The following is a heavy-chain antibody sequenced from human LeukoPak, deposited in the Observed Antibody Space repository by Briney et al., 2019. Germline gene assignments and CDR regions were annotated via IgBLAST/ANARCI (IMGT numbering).Heavy chain of an antibody. CDR2: IYYSGST. V-gene: IGHV4-39*07. J-gene: IGHJ4*02. Sequence: SETLSLTCTVSGGSISSSSYYWGWIRQPPEKGLEWIGSIYYSGSTYYNPSLKSRVTISVDTSKNQFSLKLSSVTAADTAVYYCARDRDGSGSYYNYIVDYWGQGTLVTVSS. D-gene: IGHD3-10*01. CDR3: ARDRDGSGSYYNYIVDY. CDR1: GGSISSSSYY.